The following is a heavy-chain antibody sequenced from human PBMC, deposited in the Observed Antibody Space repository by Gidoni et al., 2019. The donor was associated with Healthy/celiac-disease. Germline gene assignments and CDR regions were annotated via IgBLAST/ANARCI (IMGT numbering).Heavy chain of an antibody. D-gene: IGHD4-17*01. CDR1: GGSISSSSYY. CDR2: LYYSGST. Sequence: QLQLQESGPGLVKPSETLSLTCTVSGGSISSSSYYWGWISQPPGKGLEWMGRLYYSGSTSYNPSLKSRVTISVDTCKNQFYLELSSVTAADTAVYYCAGGHFTVEQFDPWGQGTLVTVSS. CDR3: AGGHFTVEQFDP. J-gene: IGHJ5*02. V-gene: IGHV4-39*01.